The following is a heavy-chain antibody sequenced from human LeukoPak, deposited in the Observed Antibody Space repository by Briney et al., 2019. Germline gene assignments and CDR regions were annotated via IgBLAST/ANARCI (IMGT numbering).Heavy chain of an antibody. J-gene: IGHJ5*02. D-gene: IGHD3-10*01. V-gene: IGHV3-53*01. CDR1: GFTVSSNY. CDR2: IYSGGST. CDR3: AREISYYGSGWFDP. Sequence: GGSLRLSCAASGFTVSSNYMSWVRQAPGKGLEWVSVIYSGGSTYYADSVKGRFSISRDNSKNTLYLQMNSLRAEDTAVYYCAREISYYGSGWFDPWGQGTLVTVSS.